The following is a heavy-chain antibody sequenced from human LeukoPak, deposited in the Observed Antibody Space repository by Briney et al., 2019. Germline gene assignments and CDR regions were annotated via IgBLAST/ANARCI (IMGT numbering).Heavy chain of an antibody. J-gene: IGHJ3*02. V-gene: IGHV4-59*08. CDR3: ARHGYVDTAMYRHAFDI. CDR2: IYYSEST. Sequence: PSETLSLTCTVSGGSISSYYWSWIRQPPGKGLEWIGYIYYSESTNYNPSLKSRVTISVDTSKNQFSLKLSSVTAADTAVYYCARHGYVDTAMYRHAFDIWGQGTMVTVSS. CDR1: GGSISSYY. D-gene: IGHD5-18*01.